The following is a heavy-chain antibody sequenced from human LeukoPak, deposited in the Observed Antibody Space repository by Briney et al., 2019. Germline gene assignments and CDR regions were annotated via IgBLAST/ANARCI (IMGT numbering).Heavy chain of an antibody. D-gene: IGHD5-12*01. J-gene: IGHJ4*02. CDR3: ARDIVATIDY. Sequence: GGSLRLSCTASGFSFTDYIMHWVRQAPGKGLEWVAVISYDGSNKYYADSVKGRFTISRDNSKNTLYLQMNSLRAEDTAVYYCARDIVATIDYWGQGTLVTVSS. V-gene: IGHV3-30-3*01. CDR1: GFSFTDYI. CDR2: ISYDGSNK.